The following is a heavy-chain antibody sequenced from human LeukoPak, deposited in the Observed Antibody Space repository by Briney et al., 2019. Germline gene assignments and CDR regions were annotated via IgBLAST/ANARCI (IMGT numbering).Heavy chain of an antibody. V-gene: IGHV3-30*18. J-gene: IGHJ6*03. Sequence: GRSLRLSCAASGFTLDDYAMHWVRQAPGKGLEWVAFIQYDGSDKFYADSVKGRFTISRDSSKNTLYLQKNSLRAEDTAVYYCAKDRKVGFREPSDYMDVWGKGTTVTVSS. CDR1: GFTLDDYA. D-gene: IGHD1-14*01. CDR3: AKDRKVGFREPSDYMDV. CDR2: IQYDGSDK.